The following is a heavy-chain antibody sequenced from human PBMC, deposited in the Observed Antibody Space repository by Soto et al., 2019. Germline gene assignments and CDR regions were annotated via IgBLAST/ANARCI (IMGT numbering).Heavy chain of an antibody. CDR1: GFTFSSYA. Sequence: GGSLRLSCAASGFTFSSYAMHWVRQAPGKGLEWVAVISYDGSNKYYADSVKGRFTISRDNSKNTLYLQMNSLRAEDTAVYYCAREGLPLGELPFDYWGQGTLVTVSS. V-gene: IGHV3-30-3*01. CDR3: AREGLPLGELPFDY. D-gene: IGHD3-10*01. CDR2: ISYDGSNK. J-gene: IGHJ4*02.